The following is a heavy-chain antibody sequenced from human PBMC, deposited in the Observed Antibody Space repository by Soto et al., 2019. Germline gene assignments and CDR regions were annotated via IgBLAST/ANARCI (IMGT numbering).Heavy chain of an antibody. Sequence: SETLSLTCTVSGGSISHYYWSWIRQPPGKGLEWIGYIYYSGSTNYNPSLKSRVTISLDTSKNQFSLKLTSVTAADTAVYYCARSTRSWFAPWGQGTPVPVSS. J-gene: IGHJ5*02. CDR1: GGSISHYY. CDR3: ARSTRSWFAP. V-gene: IGHV4-59*08. CDR2: IYYSGST.